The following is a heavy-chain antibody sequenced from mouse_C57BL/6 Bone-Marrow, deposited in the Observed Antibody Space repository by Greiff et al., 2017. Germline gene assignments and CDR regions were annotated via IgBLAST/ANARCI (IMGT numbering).Heavy chain of an antibody. CDR3: ARGYYGSSYWYFDV. CDR2: INPGSGGT. CDR1: GYAFTNYL. D-gene: IGHD1-1*01. Sequence: QVQLQQSGAELVRPGTSVKVSCKASGYAFTNYLLEWVKQRPGQGLEWIGVINPGSGGTNYNEKFKGKATLTADKSSSTAYMQLSSLTSEASAVYFCARGYYGSSYWYFDVWGTGTTVTVSS. J-gene: IGHJ1*03. V-gene: IGHV1-54*01.